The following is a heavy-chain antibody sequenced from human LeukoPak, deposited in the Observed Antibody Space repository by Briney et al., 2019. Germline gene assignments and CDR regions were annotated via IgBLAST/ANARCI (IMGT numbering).Heavy chain of an antibody. Sequence: PGGSLRLSCAASGFTFSDYYMSWIRQAPGKGLEWVSYISSSGSTIYYADSVKGRFTISRDNAKNSLYLQMNSLRAEDTAVYYCARDKATQNYYYYMDVCGKGTTVTVSS. CDR1: GFTFSDYY. CDR2: ISSSGSTI. CDR3: ARDKATQNYYYYMDV. V-gene: IGHV3-11*01. D-gene: IGHD5-12*01. J-gene: IGHJ6*03.